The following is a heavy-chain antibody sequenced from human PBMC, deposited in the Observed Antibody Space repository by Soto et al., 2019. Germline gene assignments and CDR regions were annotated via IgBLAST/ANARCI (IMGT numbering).Heavy chain of an antibody. CDR1: GASISGFY. CDR2: IYATGTT. D-gene: IGHD1-1*01. V-gene: IGHV4-4*07. CDR3: VRDGTKTLRDWFDP. J-gene: IGHJ5*02. Sequence: SETLSLTCTVSGASISGFYWSWIRKSAGKGLEWIGRIYATGTTDYNPSLKSRVMMSVDTSKKQFSPKLRSVTAADTAVYYCVRDGTKTLRDWFDPWGQGISVTVSS.